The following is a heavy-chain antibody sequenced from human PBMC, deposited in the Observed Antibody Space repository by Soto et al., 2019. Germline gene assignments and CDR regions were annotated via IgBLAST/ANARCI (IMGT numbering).Heavy chain of an antibody. J-gene: IGHJ6*01. Sequence: HLRGSPRLSFAASGFTFSRYAMSWVRQAPGKGLEWVSAISGSGGSTYYADSVKGRFTISRDNSKNTLYLQMNSLRAEDTAVYYCVKDLWGVVGGKHYYYLMDVRRQGTSVLVSS. V-gene: IGHV3-23*01. CDR3: VKDLWGVVGGKHYYYLMDV. CDR1: GFTFSRYA. D-gene: IGHD1-26*01. CDR2: ISGSGGST.